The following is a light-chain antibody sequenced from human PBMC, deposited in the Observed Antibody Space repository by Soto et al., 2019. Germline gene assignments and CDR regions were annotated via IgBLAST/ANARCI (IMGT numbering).Light chain of an antibody. Sequence: EIVVTQSPATLSVSPGERATLSCRASQSVDSNLAWYQQKPGQAPRLLIFGASTRATGIPDRFSGSGSGTDFTLTISRLEPEDVAVYYCQQYEAVVTFGQGTKVDIK. CDR2: GAS. CDR1: QSVDSN. V-gene: IGKV3-20*01. J-gene: IGKJ1*01. CDR3: QQYEAVVT.